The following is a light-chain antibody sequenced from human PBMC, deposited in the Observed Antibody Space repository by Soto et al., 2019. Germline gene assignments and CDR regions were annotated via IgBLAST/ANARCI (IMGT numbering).Light chain of an antibody. V-gene: IGKV1-9*01. CDR2: AAS. CDR1: QGISSY. CDR3: QQLNSYTLT. J-gene: IGKJ4*01. Sequence: IQLTQFPSSLSASVGDRVTITCRASQGISSYLAWYQQKPGKAPKLLIYAASTLQSGVPSRFRGSGYGTDLTITISSMQTEDFATYYCQQLNSYTLTFGGGTKVDIK.